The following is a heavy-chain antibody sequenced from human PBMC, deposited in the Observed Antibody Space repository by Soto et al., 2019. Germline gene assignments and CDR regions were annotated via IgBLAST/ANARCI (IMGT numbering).Heavy chain of an antibody. J-gene: IGHJ4*02. Sequence: PSETLSLTCSFSGDSVTSHYLTWIRQSPEKGLEWIGYIYYSGSTNYNPSLKSRVTISVDTSKNQFSLKLSSVTAADTAVYYCAXXXXXXXXPXXNDYWGQGXLVTVSS. V-gene: IGHV4-59*08. CDR2: IYYSGST. CDR1: GDSVTSHY. CDR3: AXXXXXXXXPXXNDY.